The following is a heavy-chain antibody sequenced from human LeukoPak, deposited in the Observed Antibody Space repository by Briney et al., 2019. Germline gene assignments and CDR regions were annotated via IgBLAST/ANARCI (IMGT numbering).Heavy chain of an antibody. CDR3: ARGLLGGDFDFWSVFWFDP. J-gene: IGHJ5*02. CDR1: GYTFIGYY. Sequence: ASVKVSCKASGYTFIGYYMHWVRQAPGQGLEWMGWINPNSGGTNYAQKFQGRVTMTRDTSISTAYMELSRLRSDDTAVYYCARGLLGGDFDFWSVFWFDPWGQGTLVTVSS. D-gene: IGHD3-3*01. V-gene: IGHV1-2*02. CDR2: INPNSGGT.